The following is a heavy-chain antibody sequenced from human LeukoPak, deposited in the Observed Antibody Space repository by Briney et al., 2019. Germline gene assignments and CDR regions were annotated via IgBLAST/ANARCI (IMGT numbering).Heavy chain of an antibody. J-gene: IGHJ5*02. CDR1: GGSISSGSYY. D-gene: IGHD3-9*01. V-gene: IGHV4-61*02. CDR2: IYTSGST. CDR3: ARSPPYYDILTGYSTRNWFDP. Sequence: PSETLSLTCTVSGGSISSGSYYWSWIRQPAGKGLEWIGRIYTSGSTNYNPSLKSRVTISVDTSKNQFSLKLSSVTAADTAVYYCARSPPYYDILTGYSTRNWFDPWGQGTLVTVSS.